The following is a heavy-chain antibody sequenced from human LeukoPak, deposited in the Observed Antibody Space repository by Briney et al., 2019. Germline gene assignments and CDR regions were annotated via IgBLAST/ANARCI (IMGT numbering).Heavy chain of an antibody. V-gene: IGHV4-34*01. Sequence: PSETLSLTCAVYGGSFSGYYWSWIRQPPGKGLEWIGEINHSGSTNYNPSLKSRVTISVDTSKNQFSLKLSSVTAADTAVYYCARGPNFWSGITEDCFDYWGQGTLVTVSS. CDR3: ARGPNFWSGITEDCFDY. D-gene: IGHD3-3*01. J-gene: IGHJ4*02. CDR2: INHSGST. CDR1: GGSFSGYY.